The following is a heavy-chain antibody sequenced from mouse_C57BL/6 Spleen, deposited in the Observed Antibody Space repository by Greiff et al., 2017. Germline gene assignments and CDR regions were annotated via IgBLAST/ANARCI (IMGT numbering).Heavy chain of an antibody. CDR3: ARPVYYAMDY. CDR2: ISSGSSTI. CDR1: GFTFSDYG. V-gene: IGHV5-17*01. Sequence: EVQLVESGGGLVKPGESLKLSCAASGFTFSDYGMHWVRQAPEKGLEWVAYISSGSSTIYYADTVKGRFTISRDNAKNTLFLQMTSLRSEDTAMYYCARPVYYAMDYWGQGTSVTVSS. J-gene: IGHJ4*01.